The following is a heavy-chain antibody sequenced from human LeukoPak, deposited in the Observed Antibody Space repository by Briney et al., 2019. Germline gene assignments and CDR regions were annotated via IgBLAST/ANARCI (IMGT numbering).Heavy chain of an antibody. CDR2: VSSGFHA. Sequence: GGSLRLSCTASGFTLGSHDMHWVRQIPGQGLEWIAAVSSGFHAFFADSVQGRFTVSREDARNSLYLQMNSLRAGDTAVYYCVGEARGYHYTYFDYWGQGTLVTVSS. CDR3: VGEARGYHYTYFDY. J-gene: IGHJ4*02. V-gene: IGHV3-13*01. CDR1: GFTLGSHD. D-gene: IGHD5-18*01.